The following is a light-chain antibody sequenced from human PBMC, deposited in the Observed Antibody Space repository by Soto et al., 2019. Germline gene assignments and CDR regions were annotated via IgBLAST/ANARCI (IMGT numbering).Light chain of an antibody. V-gene: IGLV2-8*01. J-gene: IGLJ2*01. Sequence: QSALTQPPSASGSPGQSVTISCTGTSSDVGGYNFVSWYQQHPGKAPKLIISEVNKRPSGVPDRFSGSKSGNTASLTVSGLQAEDEADYYCSSYADSNTLVFGGGTKLTVL. CDR2: EVN. CDR1: SSDVGGYNF. CDR3: SSYADSNTLV.